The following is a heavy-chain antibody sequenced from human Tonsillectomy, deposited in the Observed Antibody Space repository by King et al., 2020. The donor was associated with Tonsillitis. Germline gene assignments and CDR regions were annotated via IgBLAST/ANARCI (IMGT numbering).Heavy chain of an antibody. CDR2: IKSKTDGETT. CDR3: TTDGDNWNYAFDY. Sequence: VQLVESGGGLVKPGGSLRLSCVASGFTFSNAWMSWVRQAPGKGLEWVGRIKSKTDGETTDYAAPVKGRFTISRDDSRNTLYLQMNSLKTEDTAVYYCTTDGDNWNYAFDYWGQGTLVTVSS. V-gene: IGHV3-15*01. CDR1: GFTFSNAW. J-gene: IGHJ4*02. D-gene: IGHD1-7*01.